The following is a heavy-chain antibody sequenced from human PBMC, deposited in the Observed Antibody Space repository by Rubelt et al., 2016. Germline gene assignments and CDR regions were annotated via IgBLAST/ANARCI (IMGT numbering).Heavy chain of an antibody. CDR3: ARHEYSSGPDL. D-gene: IGHD6-19*01. CDR2: IYYSGST. Sequence: QLQLQESGPGLVKPSETLSLTCTVSGGSISSSSYYWGWIRQPPGKGLEWIGSIYYSGSTNYNPSLKSRVTISVDTSKNQFSLKLSSVTAADTAVYYCARHEYSSGPDLWGRGTLVTVSS. J-gene: IGHJ2*01. V-gene: IGHV4-39*01. CDR1: GGSISSSSYY.